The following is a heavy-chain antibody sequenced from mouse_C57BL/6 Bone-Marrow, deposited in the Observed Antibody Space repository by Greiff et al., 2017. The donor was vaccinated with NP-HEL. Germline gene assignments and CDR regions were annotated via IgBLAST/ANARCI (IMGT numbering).Heavy chain of an antibody. J-gene: IGHJ1*03. CDR1: GYAFTNYL. D-gene: IGHD1-1*01. V-gene: IGHV1-54*01. Sequence: QVQLQQSGAELVRPGTSVKVSCKASGYAFTNYLIEWVKQRPGQGLEWIGVINPGSGGTNYNEKFKGKATLTADKSSSTAYMPLSSLTSEDSAVYFCARGRTTVVGRYFYVWGTGTTVTVSS. CDR3: ARGRTTVVGRYFYV. CDR2: INPGSGGT.